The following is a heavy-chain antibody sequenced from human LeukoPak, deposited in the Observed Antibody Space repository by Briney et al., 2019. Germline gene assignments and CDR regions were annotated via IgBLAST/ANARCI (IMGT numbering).Heavy chain of an antibody. V-gene: IGHV1-18*01. CDR2: ISAYNGNT. Sequence: ASVKVSCKVSGYTLTELSMHWVRQAPGKGLEWMGWISAYNGNTNYAQKLQGRVTMTTDTSTSTAYMELRSLRSDDTAVYYCARINPSRSFGVVTMGLYYYYYMDVWGKGTTVTVSS. CDR3: ARINPSRSFGVVTMGLYYYYYMDV. CDR1: GYTLTELS. D-gene: IGHD3-3*02. J-gene: IGHJ6*03.